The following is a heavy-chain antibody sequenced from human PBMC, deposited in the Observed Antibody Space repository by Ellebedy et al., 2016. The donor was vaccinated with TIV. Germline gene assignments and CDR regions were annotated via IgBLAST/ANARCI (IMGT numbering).Heavy chain of an antibody. CDR2: TTLDGQRK. CDR3: AADRDATGFVF. J-gene: IGHJ4*02. Sequence: PGGSLRLSCGASGFTFNTYAMHWVRQAPGKGLEWVTFTTLDGQRKDYADSVKGRLTISRDNSKNTVFLQMDRLRAEDTAVYYCAADRDATGFVFWGRGALVTVSS. D-gene: IGHD1-1*01. V-gene: IGHV3-30*04. CDR1: GFTFNTYA.